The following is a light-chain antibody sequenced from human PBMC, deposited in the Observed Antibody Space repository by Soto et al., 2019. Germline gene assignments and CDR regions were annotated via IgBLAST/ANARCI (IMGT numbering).Light chain of an antibody. J-gene: IGKJ1*01. CDR1: ESISSW. CDR2: KAS. V-gene: IGKV1-5*03. CDR3: QQYNSYMWT. Sequence: DIQMTQSPPTLSASAGDRVTITCRASESISSWLAWYQQKPGKAPKLLMYKASSLESGVPSRFSGSGSGTEFTLTISSLQPDDFATYYCQQYNSYMWTFGQGTKV.